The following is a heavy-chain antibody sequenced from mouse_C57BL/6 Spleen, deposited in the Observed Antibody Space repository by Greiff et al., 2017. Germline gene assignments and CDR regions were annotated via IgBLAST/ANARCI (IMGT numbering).Heavy chain of an antibody. CDR2: INPGSGGT. D-gene: IGHD3-3*01. V-gene: IGHV1-54*01. Sequence: QVQLQQSGAELVRPGTSVKVSCKASGYAFTNYLIEWVKQRPGQGLEWIGVINPGSGGTNYNEKFKGKATLTADKSSSTAYMQPSSLTSEDSAVYFCAREGGTRYFDYWGQGTTLTVSS. J-gene: IGHJ2*01. CDR1: GYAFTNYL. CDR3: AREGGTRYFDY.